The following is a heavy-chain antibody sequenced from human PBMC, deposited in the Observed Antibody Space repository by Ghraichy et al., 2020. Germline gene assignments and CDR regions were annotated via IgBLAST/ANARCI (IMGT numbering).Heavy chain of an antibody. D-gene: IGHD2-8*01. CDR3: ARLGYCTNGVCLGYFDY. CDR2: INPSGGST. CDR1: GYTFTSYY. Sequence: ALVKVSCKASGYTFTSYYMHWVRQAPGQGLEWMGIINPSGGSTSYAQKFQGRVTMTRDTSTSTVYMELSSLRSEDTAVYYCARLGYCTNGVCLGYFDYWGQGTLVTVSS. J-gene: IGHJ4*02. V-gene: IGHV1-46*01.